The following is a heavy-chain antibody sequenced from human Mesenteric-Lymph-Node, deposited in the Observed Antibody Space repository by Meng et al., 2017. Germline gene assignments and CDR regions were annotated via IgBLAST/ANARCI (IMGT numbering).Heavy chain of an antibody. J-gene: IGHJ1*01. D-gene: IGHD1-1*01. CDR1: GFTFTDHW. V-gene: IGHV3-74*02. CDR2: INPDGSDP. Sequence: VESGGGLGQPGGSLRLSCAGSGFTFTDHWMHWVRQGPGKGLVWVSRINPDGSDPTYADSVKGRFTISRDNAKNTVYLQMNSLRAEDTAVYYCTNDRLIHWGQGALVTVSS. CDR3: TNDRLIH.